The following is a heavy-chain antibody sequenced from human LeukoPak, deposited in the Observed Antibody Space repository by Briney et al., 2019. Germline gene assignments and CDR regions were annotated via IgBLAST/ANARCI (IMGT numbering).Heavy chain of an antibody. CDR3: ARGYCSSTICFQYFHH. Sequence: PSETLSLTCTVSSDSISSSYWSWIRQPPGKGLEWIGYIYYSGSTNYNPPLKSRVAISVDTSKNQFSLKLNSVTAADTAVYYCARGYCSSTICFQYFHHWGQGTLVTVSS. CDR1: SDSISSSY. CDR2: IYYSGST. D-gene: IGHD2-2*01. J-gene: IGHJ1*01. V-gene: IGHV4-59*01.